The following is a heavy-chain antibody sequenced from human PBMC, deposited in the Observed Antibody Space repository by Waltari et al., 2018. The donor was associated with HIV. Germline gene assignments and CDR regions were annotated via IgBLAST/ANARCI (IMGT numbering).Heavy chain of an antibody. CDR1: GGSISTSTYY. J-gene: IGHJ4*03. CDR2: IYYSGTT. Sequence: QLQLQESGPGLVRPSETLSLTCTVSGGSISTSTYYWGWIRQSPGKGLEWIGSIYYSGTTYYNPSLKSRVTISVDTSKKQCSMKLRYVTAADTAVYYCATVRRVRHYFDLWGQGTLVTVSS. V-gene: IGHV4-39*01. CDR3: ATVRRVRHYFDL.